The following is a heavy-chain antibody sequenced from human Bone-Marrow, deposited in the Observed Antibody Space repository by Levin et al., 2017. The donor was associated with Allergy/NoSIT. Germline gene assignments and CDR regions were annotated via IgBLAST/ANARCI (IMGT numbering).Heavy chain of an antibody. Sequence: SQTFSLTCAVNGGSLDDFHWAWIRQPPGKGLEWIGEISQSGDINYSPSLTRRVTFSVDTSKNQIFLRLSSLTAADTAIYYCARVVAHFDYWGQGIQVAVSS. V-gene: IGHV4-34*01. J-gene: IGHJ4*02. CDR2: ISQSGDI. CDR1: GGSLDDFH. CDR3: ARVVAHFDY.